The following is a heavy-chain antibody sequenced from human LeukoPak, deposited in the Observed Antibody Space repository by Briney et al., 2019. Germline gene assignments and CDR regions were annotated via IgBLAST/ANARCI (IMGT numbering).Heavy chain of an antibody. V-gene: IGHV3-23*01. CDR1: GFTFCSYA. D-gene: IGHD1-26*01. CDR2: ISGSGVTT. CDR3: AKKVVVGATSPYSDFQD. Sequence: PGGSLRLSCVASGFTFCSYAMSWVRPAPGKGREWVSAISGSGVTTHYAGSVKGRFSISRDNSKNTLYLQMNSLRAEDTALYYCAKKVVVGATSPYSDFQDWGQGTLVTVSS. J-gene: IGHJ1*01.